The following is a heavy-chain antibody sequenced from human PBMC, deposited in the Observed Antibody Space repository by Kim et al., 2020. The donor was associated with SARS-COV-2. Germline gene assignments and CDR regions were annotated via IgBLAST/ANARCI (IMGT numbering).Heavy chain of an antibody. CDR3: ARGTRQWLVRGPYYYYMDV. D-gene: IGHD6-19*01. CDR1: GVSFSGYY. J-gene: IGHJ6*03. V-gene: IGHV4-34*01. Sequence: SETLSLTCAVYGVSFSGYYWSWILQPPGKGLEWIGEINHSGSTNYNPSLKSRVTISVDTSKNQFSLKLSSVTAADTAVYYCARGTRQWLVRGPYYYYMDV. CDR2: INHSGST.